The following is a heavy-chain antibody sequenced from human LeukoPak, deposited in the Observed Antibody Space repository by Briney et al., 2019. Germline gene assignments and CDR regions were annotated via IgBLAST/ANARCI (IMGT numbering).Heavy chain of an antibody. V-gene: IGHV1-69*06. D-gene: IGHD5-18*01. J-gene: IGHJ4*02. CDR1: GGTFSSYA. Sequence: ASVKVSCKASGGTFSSYAISWVRQAPGQGLEWTGGIIPIFGTANYAQKFQGRVTITADKSTSTAYMELSSLRSEDTAVYYCASGSKRYSYGLWGQGTLVTVSS. CDR3: ASGSKRYSYGL. CDR2: IIPIFGTA.